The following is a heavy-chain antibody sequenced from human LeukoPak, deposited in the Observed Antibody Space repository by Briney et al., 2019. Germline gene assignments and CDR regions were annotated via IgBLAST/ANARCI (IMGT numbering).Heavy chain of an antibody. V-gene: IGHV3-48*02. D-gene: IGHD4-17*01. J-gene: IGHJ4*02. CDR1: GFIFSTYS. CDR2: ISSSGSGI. CDR3: ARVKGDGDSYYFDY. Sequence: GGSLRLSCVASGFIFSTYSMSWVRQAPGKGLEWVSYISSSGSGIFYADSVKGRFTISRDNAKNSLSLQKNSLRDEDTAVYYCARVKGDGDSYYFDYWGQGTLFTVSS.